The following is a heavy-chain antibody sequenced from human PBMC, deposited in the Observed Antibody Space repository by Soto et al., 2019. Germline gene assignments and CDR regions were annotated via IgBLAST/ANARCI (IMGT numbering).Heavy chain of an antibody. V-gene: IGHV3-48*02. CDR2: ISSSSSTI. CDR3: ARDKGENTIFGVAHYYYYGMDV. D-gene: IGHD3-3*01. Sequence: PGGSLRLSCAASGFTFSSYSMNWVRQAPGKGLEWVSYISSSSSTIYYADSVKGRFTISRDNAKNSLYLQMNSLRDEDTAVYYCARDKGENTIFGVAHYYYYGMDVWGQGTTVTVSS. CDR1: GFTFSSYS. J-gene: IGHJ6*02.